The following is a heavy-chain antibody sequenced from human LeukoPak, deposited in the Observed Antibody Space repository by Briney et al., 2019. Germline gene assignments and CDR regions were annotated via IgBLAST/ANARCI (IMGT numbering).Heavy chain of an antibody. Sequence: GGSLRLSCAASGFTFNYYWMSWVRQTPGKGLEWLANIKPDGSEKYYVDSVRGRFTISRDNAKSSVHLQMNGLRAEDTAIYYCARDGHYFAMDVWGQGTTVTVSS. J-gene: IGHJ6*02. CDR1: GFTFNYYW. V-gene: IGHV3-7*03. CDR3: ARDGHYFAMDV. CDR2: IKPDGSEK.